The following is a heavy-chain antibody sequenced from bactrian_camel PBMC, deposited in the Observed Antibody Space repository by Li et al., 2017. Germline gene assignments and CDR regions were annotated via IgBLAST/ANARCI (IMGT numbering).Heavy chain of an antibody. CDR1: AATGGPFY. CDR2: ITLETGRT. Sequence: DVQLVESGGGSVQAGGSLRLSCAASAATGGPFYMAYFRQAPGKEREGVAIITLETGRTDYADSVKGRFTISQDGAENTVYLQMNGLKPEDTAMYYCAVSRLGSTINWRQERRWGHWGQGTQVTVS. J-gene: IGHJ4*01. CDR3: AVSRLGSTINWRQERRWGH. V-gene: IGHV3S40*01. D-gene: IGHD4*01.